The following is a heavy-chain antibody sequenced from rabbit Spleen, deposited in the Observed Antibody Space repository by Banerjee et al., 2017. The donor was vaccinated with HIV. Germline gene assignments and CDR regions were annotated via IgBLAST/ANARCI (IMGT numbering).Heavy chain of an antibody. CDR2: IYTGSSGST. Sequence: QPLEESGGGRVQPEGSPTPTCTASGFSFSSAHDMCWVRQAPGKGLEWIACIYTGSSGSTFCTSCTKDAYSTTKSSSTSVTPKMTRLTLPMTSLTFSATAASCCGLGDVFAVACDLNLWGPGTLVTVS. J-gene: IGHJ4*01. D-gene: IGHD3-3*01. CDR3: ATAASCCGLGDVFAVACDLNL. V-gene: IGHV1S40*01. CDR1: GFSFSSAHD.